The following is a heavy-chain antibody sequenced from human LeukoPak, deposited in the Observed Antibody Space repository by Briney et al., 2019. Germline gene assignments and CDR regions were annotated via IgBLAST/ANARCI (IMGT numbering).Heavy chain of an antibody. V-gene: IGHV4-59*08. CDR1: GGSISSYY. D-gene: IGHD6-19*01. CDR2: VYYSGST. J-gene: IGHJ4*02. CDR3: ARRNPGRGRY. Sequence: SETLSLTCTVSGGSISSYYWSWIRQPPGKGLEWVGYVYYSGSTNYNPSLKSRVTISVDTSKNQFSLKLSSVTAADTAVYRCARRNPGRGRYRGQGTLVPVSS.